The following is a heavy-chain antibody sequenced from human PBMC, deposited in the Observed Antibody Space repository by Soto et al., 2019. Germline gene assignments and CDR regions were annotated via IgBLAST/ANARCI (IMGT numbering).Heavy chain of an antibody. CDR3: ARGIRSWTTYYYYYGMDV. Sequence: KQSQTLSLTCAVYGGSFSGYYWSWIRQPPGKGLEWIGEINHSGSTNYNPSLKSRVTISVDTSKNQFSLKLSSVTAADTAVYYCARGIRSWTTYYYYYGMDVWGQGTTVTVSS. CDR1: GGSFSGYY. V-gene: IGHV4-34*01. CDR2: INHSGST. D-gene: IGHD6-13*01. J-gene: IGHJ6*02.